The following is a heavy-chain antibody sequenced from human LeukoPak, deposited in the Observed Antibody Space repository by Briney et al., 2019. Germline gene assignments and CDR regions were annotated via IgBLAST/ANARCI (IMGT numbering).Heavy chain of an antibody. J-gene: IGHJ4*02. Sequence: ASVKVSCKASGGTFSSYAISWVRQAPGQGLEWTGGIIPILGTANYAQKFQGRVTITADESTSTAHMELSSLRSEDTAVYYCATKRGYSYGSPHWGQGTLVTVSS. V-gene: IGHV1-69*01. D-gene: IGHD5-18*01. CDR1: GGTFSSYA. CDR2: IIPILGTA. CDR3: ATKRGYSYGSPH.